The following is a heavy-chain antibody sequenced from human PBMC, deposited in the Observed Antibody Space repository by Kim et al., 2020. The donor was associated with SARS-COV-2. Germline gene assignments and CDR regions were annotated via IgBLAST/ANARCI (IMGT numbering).Heavy chain of an antibody. CDR1: GYTFTSYG. J-gene: IGHJ6*02. Sequence: ASVKVSCKASGYTFTSYGISWVRQAPGQGLEWMGWISAYNGNTNYAQKLQGRVTMTTDTSTSTAYMELRSLRSDDTAVYYCARIAAAGFMSYYYGMDVWGQGTTVTVSS. D-gene: IGHD6-13*01. V-gene: IGHV1-18*01. CDR3: ARIAAAGFMSYYYGMDV. CDR2: ISAYNGNT.